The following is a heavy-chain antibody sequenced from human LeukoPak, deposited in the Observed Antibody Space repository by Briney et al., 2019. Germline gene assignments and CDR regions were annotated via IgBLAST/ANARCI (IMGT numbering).Heavy chain of an antibody. CDR1: GDSVSSNSAA. Sequence: RSQTLSLTCAISGDSVSSNSAAWNWIRQSPSRGLEWLGRTYYRSKWYNDYAVSVKSRITINPDTSKNQFSLQLNSVTPEDTAVYYCARDQKPEAGTTYYYYYGMDVWGQGTTVTVSS. V-gene: IGHV6-1*01. CDR3: ARDQKPEAGTTYYYYYGMDV. J-gene: IGHJ6*02. D-gene: IGHD6-19*01. CDR2: TYYRSKWYN.